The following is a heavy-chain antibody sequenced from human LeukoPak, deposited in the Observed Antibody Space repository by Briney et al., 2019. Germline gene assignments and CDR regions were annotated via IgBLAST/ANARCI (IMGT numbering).Heavy chain of an antibody. Sequence: GGSLRLSCAASGFTFSSYSTNWVRQAPGKGLEWVSSISSSSSYIYYADSVKGRFTISRDNAKNSLYLQMNSLRAEDTAVYYCAREIRRWELLEGGGSWFYPWGQGTLVTVSS. CDR2: ISSSSSYI. D-gene: IGHD1-26*01. CDR1: GFTFSSYS. V-gene: IGHV3-21*01. J-gene: IGHJ5*02. CDR3: AREIRRWELLEGGGSWFYP.